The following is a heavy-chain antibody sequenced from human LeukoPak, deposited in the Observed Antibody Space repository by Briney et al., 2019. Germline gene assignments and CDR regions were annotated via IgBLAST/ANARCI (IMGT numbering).Heavy chain of an antibody. D-gene: IGHD1-14*01. J-gene: IGHJ6*03. CDR2: IKGDGSDK. CDR3: ARASTNTGVYYLSMDV. CDR1: GFTSSNYW. V-gene: IGHV3-7*01. Sequence: GGSLRLSCVASGFTSSNYWMNWVRQAPGKGLEWVANIKGDGSDKYYVGAVQGRFTISRDNAKNSLYLQLNSLRAEDTGVYYCARASTNTGVYYLSMDVWGRGSTVTVSS.